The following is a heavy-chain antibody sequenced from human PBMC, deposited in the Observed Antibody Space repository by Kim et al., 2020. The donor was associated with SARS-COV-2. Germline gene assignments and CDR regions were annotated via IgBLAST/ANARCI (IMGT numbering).Heavy chain of an antibody. J-gene: IGHJ4*02. CDR2: GST. Sequence: GSTNYNPSLKSRVTISVDTSKNQFSLKLSSVTAADTAVYYCARGRVVMNYWGQGTLVTVSS. V-gene: IGHV4-34*01. CDR3: ARGRVVMNY. D-gene: IGHD3-22*01.